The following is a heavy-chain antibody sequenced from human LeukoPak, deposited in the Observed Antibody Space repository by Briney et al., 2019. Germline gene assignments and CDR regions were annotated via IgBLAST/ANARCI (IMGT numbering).Heavy chain of an antibody. Sequence: SETLSLTCTVSGGSISSSSDYWAWIRQPPGKGLEWIGSIYYSGSTYYNSSLKSRVTVSVDTSKNRFSLKLSSVTAADTAVYYCARHIYSGSHSRWFDPWGQGTLVTVSS. V-gene: IGHV4-39*01. J-gene: IGHJ5*02. D-gene: IGHD1-26*01. CDR2: IYYSGST. CDR3: ARHIYSGSHSRWFDP. CDR1: GGSISSSSDY.